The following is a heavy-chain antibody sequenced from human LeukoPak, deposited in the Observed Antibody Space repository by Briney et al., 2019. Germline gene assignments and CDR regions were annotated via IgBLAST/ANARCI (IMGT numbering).Heavy chain of an antibody. CDR2: INPSGGST. CDR3: ARDPLFEKKYYYDSSDPRSGY. V-gene: IGHV1-46*01. Sequence: ASVKVSCKASGYTFTSYYMHWVRQAPGQGLEWMGIINPSGGSTNYAQKLQGRVTMTTDTSTSTAYMELRSLRSDDTAVYYCARDPLFEKKYYYDSSDPRSGYWGQGTLVTVSS. D-gene: IGHD3-22*01. CDR1: GYTFTSYY. J-gene: IGHJ4*02.